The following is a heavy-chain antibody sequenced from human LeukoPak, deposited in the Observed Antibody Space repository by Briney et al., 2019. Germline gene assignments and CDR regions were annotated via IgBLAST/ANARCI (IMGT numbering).Heavy chain of an antibody. V-gene: IGHV1-24*01. CDR1: GYTLTELS. CDR3: AIASDYYGDFYAEYFQH. Sequence: ASVKVSCKVSGYTLTELSMHWVRQAPGKGLEWMGGFDPEDGETIYAQKFQGRVTMTEDTSTDTAYMELSSLRSEDTAVYYCAIASDYYGDFYAEYFQHWGQGTLVTVSS. D-gene: IGHD4-17*01. J-gene: IGHJ1*01. CDR2: FDPEDGET.